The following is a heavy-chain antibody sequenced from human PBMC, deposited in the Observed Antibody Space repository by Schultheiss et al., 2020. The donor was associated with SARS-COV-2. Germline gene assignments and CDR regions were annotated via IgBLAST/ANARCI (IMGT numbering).Heavy chain of an antibody. D-gene: IGHD1-14*01. V-gene: IGHV3-15*01. CDR3: ATVGNRYFDN. Sequence: GGSLRLSCAASGFSFSETWMSWVRQAPGKGLEWVGRIKNEADGGAIDSAAVVKGRFAILRDDAKNTLYLQMNSLRAEDTAVYYCATVGNRYFDNWGQGTLVTVSS. CDR1: GFSFSETW. J-gene: IGHJ4*02. CDR2: IKNEADGGAI.